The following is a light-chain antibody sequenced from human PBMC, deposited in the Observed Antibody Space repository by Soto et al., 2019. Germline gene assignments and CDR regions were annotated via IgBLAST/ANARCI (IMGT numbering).Light chain of an antibody. V-gene: IGLV2-23*01. CDR3: CAYVGGRSYG. CDR1: NNL. J-gene: IGLJ1*01. Sequence: QSALTQPASACGSPGQSIAISCTVTNNLVSWYQQHPGKAPNVVLYESPKRPSGDSNRLAGSTSGSAAFLTISVLEAEDEAHYFGCAYVGGRSYGFGPGTKGTVL. CDR2: ESP.